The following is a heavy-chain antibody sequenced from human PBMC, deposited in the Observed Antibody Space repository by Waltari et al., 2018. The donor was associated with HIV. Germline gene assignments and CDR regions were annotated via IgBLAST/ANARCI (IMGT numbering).Heavy chain of an antibody. Sequence: QVQLVESGGGVVQPGRSLRLSCAAHGFTVRNYGMHWVRTAPGKGLEWVAVVWQDGSNKYYGDPVKGRFTISRDNSKNTLELQMNSLRAEDTAVYYCARDVQGYCAGERCFYGMDVWGQGTTVTVSS. CDR1: GFTVRNYG. CDR3: ARDVQGYCAGERCFYGMDV. V-gene: IGHV3-33*01. J-gene: IGHJ6*02. CDR2: VWQDGSNK. D-gene: IGHD2-8*02.